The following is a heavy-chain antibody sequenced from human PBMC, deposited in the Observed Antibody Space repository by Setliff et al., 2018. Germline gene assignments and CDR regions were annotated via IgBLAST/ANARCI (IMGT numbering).Heavy chain of an antibody. J-gene: IGHJ4*02. Sequence: LSLTCTVSGGSISSSSYYWGWIRQPPGEGLEWVSSISGSASSTYYADSVKGRFTISRDNAKNSLYLQMNSLRAEDTAVYYCARDGGEYWGQGTMVTVSS. CDR2: ISGSASST. V-gene: IGHV3-11*04. CDR3: ARDGGEY. CDR1: GGSISSSSYY. D-gene: IGHD3-16*01.